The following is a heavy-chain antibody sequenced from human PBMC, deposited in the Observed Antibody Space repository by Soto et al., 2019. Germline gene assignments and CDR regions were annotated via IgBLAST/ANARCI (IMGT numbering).Heavy chain of an antibody. CDR2: IYPGDSDT. CDR1: EYNFRTYW. V-gene: IGHV5-51*01. D-gene: IGHD3-10*01. CDR3: ARGDRGGSGSPASYYYSGLDV. Sequence: GESLKISCKGSEYNFRTYWIAWVRQMPGKGLEWMGVIYPGDSDTRYSPSFQGQVTISADKSINTAHLQWSSLKASDTALYYCARGDRGGSGSPASYYYSGLDVWGQGTTVTVSS. J-gene: IGHJ6*02.